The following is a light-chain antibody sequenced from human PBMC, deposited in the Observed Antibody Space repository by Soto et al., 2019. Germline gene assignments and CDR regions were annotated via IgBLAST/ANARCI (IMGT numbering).Light chain of an antibody. CDR2: GAS. Sequence: EIVLTQSPGTLSLSPGERATLFCRASQSVSTSYLAWYQQKPGQAPRLLIYGASSRATGTPDRFSGSGSGADLTLTISRLEPEDFAVYYCQQYGSVPLTFGGGTKVEIK. V-gene: IGKV3-20*01. CDR3: QQYGSVPLT. CDR1: QSVSTSY. J-gene: IGKJ4*01.